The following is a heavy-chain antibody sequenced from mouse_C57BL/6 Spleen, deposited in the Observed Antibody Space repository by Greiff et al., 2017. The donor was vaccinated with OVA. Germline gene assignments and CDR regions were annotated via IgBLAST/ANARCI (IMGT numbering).Heavy chain of an antibody. CDR2: IDPSDSYT. Sequence: QVQLQQPGAELVKPGASVKLSCKASGYTFTSYWMQWVKQRPGQGLEWIGEIDPSDSYTNYNQKFKGKATLTVDTSSSTAYMQLSSLTAEDSAVYYCASKRYFDYWGQGTTLTVSS. CDR3: ASKRYFDY. J-gene: IGHJ2*01. CDR1: GYTFTSYW. V-gene: IGHV1-50*01.